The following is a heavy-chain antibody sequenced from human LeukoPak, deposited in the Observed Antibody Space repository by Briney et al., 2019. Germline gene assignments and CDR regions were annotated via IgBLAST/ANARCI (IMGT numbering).Heavy chain of an antibody. V-gene: IGHV3-48*03. J-gene: IGHJ6*04. CDR1: GFTFSSYE. CDR3: AELGITMSGGV. D-gene: IGHD3-10*02. CDR2: ISSSGSTI. Sequence: GGSLRLSCAASGFTFSSYEVNWVRHAPGKGLERVSYISSSGSTIYYADSVKGRFTISRDNAKNSLYLQMNSLRAEDTAVYYCAELGITMSGGVWGKGTTVTISS.